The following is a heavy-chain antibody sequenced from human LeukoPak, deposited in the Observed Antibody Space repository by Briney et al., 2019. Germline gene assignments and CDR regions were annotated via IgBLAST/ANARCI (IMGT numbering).Heavy chain of an antibody. CDR3: AKGSRIVVVVAADY. CDR2: ISYDGGNK. Sequence: GRSLRLSCAASGFTFSSYGMHWVRQAPGKGLEWVAVISYDGGNKYYADSVKGRFTISRDNSKNTLYLQMNSLRAEDTAVYYCAKGSRIVVVVAADYWGQGTLVTVSS. D-gene: IGHD2-15*01. V-gene: IGHV3-30*18. J-gene: IGHJ4*02. CDR1: GFTFSSYG.